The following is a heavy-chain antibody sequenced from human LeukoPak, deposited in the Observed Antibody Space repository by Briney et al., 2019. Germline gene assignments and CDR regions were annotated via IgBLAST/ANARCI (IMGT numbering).Heavy chain of an antibody. J-gene: IGHJ4*02. V-gene: IGHV3-15*01. CDR1: GFTFSNAW. CDR2: IKSKTDGGTT. CDR3: TIAGIVGATSPDY. Sequence: KPGGSLRLSCAASGFTFSNAWMSWVRQAPGKGLEWVGRIKSKTDGGTTDYAAPVKGRFTISRDDSKNTLYLQMNSLKTEDTAVYYCTIAGIVGATSPDYWGQGTLVTVSS. D-gene: IGHD1-26*01.